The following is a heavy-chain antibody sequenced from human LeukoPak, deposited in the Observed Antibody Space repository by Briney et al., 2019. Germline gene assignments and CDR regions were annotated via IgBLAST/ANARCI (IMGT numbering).Heavy chain of an antibody. J-gene: IGHJ4*02. V-gene: IGHV7-4-1*02. Sequence: ASVNVSCKASGYTFTNFDINWVRQAPGQGLEWMGWINTNTGNPTYAQGFTGRFVFSLDTSVSTAYLQISSLKAENTAVYYCARGGTGYSSGLLYYFDYWGQGTLVTVSS. CDR1: GYTFTNFD. CDR2: INTNTGNP. D-gene: IGHD6-19*01. CDR3: ARGGTGYSSGLLYYFDY.